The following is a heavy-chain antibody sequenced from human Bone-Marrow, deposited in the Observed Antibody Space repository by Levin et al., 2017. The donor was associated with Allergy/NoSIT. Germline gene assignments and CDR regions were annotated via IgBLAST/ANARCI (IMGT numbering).Heavy chain of an antibody. J-gene: IGHJ6*02. D-gene: IGHD6-19*01. V-gene: IGHV7-4-1*02. CDR3: ASDVAGVGSKAMDV. CDR2: INTNNGKP. Sequence: ASVKVSCKASGYIFTSYAINWVRQAPGQGPEWMGWINTNNGKPRYAQGFTGRFVFSLDTSVSTASLQLSSLKADDTAVYYCASDVAGVGSKAMDVRGRGTTVAVAS. CDR1: GYIFTSYA.